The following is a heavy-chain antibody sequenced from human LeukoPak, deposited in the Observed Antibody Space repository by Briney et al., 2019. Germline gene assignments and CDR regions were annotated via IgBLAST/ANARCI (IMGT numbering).Heavy chain of an antibody. CDR1: DGSFSGYY. CDR3: ARDRREYYYGSGSYQGYYYYYMDV. CDR2: INHSGSA. V-gene: IGHV4-34*01. D-gene: IGHD3-10*01. J-gene: IGHJ6*03. Sequence: PSETLSLTCAVYDGSFSGYYCSWIRQPPGKGLEWIGEINHSGSANYNPSLKSRVTILLDMSKNQFSLNLSSVTAADTAVYYCARDRREYYYGSGSYQGYYYYYMDVWGKGTTVTVSS.